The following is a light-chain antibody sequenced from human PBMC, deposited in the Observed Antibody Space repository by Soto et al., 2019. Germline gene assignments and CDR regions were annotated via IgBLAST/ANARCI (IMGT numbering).Light chain of an antibody. V-gene: IGKV1-39*01. CDR2: AAS. CDR3: QQSYNPPYT. CDR1: QSITMH. Sequence: DIQMTQSPSSLSASVGDTVTITCRASQSITMHLNWYQHRPGKAPKFLIYAASSLQSGVPSRFSGSGSGTDFTLTISSLQPEDFATYYCQQSYNPPYTFGQGTKLEIK. J-gene: IGKJ2*01.